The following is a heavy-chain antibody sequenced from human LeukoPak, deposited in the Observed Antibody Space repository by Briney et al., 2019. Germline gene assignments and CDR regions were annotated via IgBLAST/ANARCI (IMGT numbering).Heavy chain of an antibody. J-gene: IGHJ5*02. CDR3: TKDAYLGSNWLDP. CDR2: ITGSRGPT. V-gene: IGHV3-23*01. Sequence: GGSLRLSCAASGFTFSSYSMSWVRQAPGKGLEWVSAITGSRGPTYYADSVKGRFTISRDNSKNTLYLQMNRLRAEDTAVYYCTKDAYLGSNWLDPWGQGTLVTVSS. CDR1: GFTFSSYS. D-gene: IGHD2/OR15-2a*01.